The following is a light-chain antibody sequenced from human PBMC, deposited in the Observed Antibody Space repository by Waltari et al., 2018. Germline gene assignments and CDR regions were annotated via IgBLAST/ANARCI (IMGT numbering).Light chain of an antibody. Sequence: SYELTQPSSVSVSPGQTARIACSGDVLANTNPARWFQRKPGQAPALLLYKDTERASEIPERFSGSKSGTTVTLTISGAQVEDEADYHCYSAADNTWVFGGGTKLTVL. J-gene: IGLJ3*02. CDR2: KDT. CDR3: YSAADNTWV. CDR1: VLANTN. V-gene: IGLV3-27*01.